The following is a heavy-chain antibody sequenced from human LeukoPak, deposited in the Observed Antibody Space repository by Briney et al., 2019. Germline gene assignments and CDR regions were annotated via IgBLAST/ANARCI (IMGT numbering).Heavy chain of an antibody. J-gene: IGHJ4*02. D-gene: IGHD3-9*01. CDR3: ARLYHDILTGYYYFDY. CDR1: GGSISSYY. CDR2: IYYSGST. V-gene: IGHV4-59*08. Sequence: SETLSLTCTVSGGSISSYYWSWIRQPPGKGLEWIGYIYYSGSTNYNPSLKSRVTISVDTSKNQFSLKLSSVTAADTAVYYCARLYHDILTGYYYFDYWGQGTLVTVSS.